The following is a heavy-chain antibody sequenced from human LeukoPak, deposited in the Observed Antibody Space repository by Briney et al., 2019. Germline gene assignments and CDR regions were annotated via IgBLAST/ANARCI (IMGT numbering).Heavy chain of an antibody. D-gene: IGHD3-10*01. Sequence: GRSLRLSCAASGFAFSSYAMHWVRQAPGKGLEWVANIKQDGSEKYYVDSVKGRFTISRDNAKNSLYLQMNSLRAEDTAVYYCARDSGNWGQGTLVTVSS. CDR2: IKQDGSEK. V-gene: IGHV3-7*01. CDR3: ARDSGN. J-gene: IGHJ4*02. CDR1: GFAFSSYA.